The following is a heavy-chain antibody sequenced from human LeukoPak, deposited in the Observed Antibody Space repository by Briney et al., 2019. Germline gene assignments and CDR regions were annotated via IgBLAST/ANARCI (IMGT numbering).Heavy chain of an antibody. D-gene: IGHD6-19*01. CDR3: ASPLEGLYSSGWYDAFDI. CDR2: ISAYNGNT. V-gene: IGHV1-18*01. CDR1: GYTFTSYG. Sequence: ASVKVSCKASGYTFTSYGISWVRQAPGQGLEWMGWISAYNGNTNYAQKLQGRVTMTTDTSTSTAYMELRSLRSDDTAVYHCASPLEGLYSSGWYDAFDIWGQGTMVTVSS. J-gene: IGHJ3*02.